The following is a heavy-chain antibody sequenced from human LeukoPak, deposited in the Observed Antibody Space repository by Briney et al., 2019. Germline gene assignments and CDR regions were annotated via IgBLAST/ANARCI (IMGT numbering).Heavy chain of an antibody. CDR3: AILDEI. V-gene: IGHV3-23*01. Sequence: PGGSLRLSCAASGFTFDKFGMTWVRQAPGKGLEWVSVISGSGNTTHYTDSVKGRFTISRDSSRDTVYLEMNSLRADDTAIYYCAILDEIWGKGTTVIVSS. J-gene: IGHJ6*04. CDR1: GFTFDKFG. CDR2: ISGSGNTT. D-gene: IGHD1-26*01.